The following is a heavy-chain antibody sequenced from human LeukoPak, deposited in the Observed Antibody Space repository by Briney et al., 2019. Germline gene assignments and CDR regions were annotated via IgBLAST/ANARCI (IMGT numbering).Heavy chain of an antibody. CDR2: FIPIFGTA. D-gene: IGHD3-10*01. CDR3: ARGVLWFGELLYNWFDP. Sequence: GASVKVSCKASGGTFSSYAISWVRQAPGQGLEWMGGFIPIFGTANYAQKFQGRVTITADESTSTAYMELSSLRSEDTAVYYCARGVLWFGELLYNWFDPWGQGTLVTVSS. CDR1: GGTFSSYA. J-gene: IGHJ5*02. V-gene: IGHV1-69*13.